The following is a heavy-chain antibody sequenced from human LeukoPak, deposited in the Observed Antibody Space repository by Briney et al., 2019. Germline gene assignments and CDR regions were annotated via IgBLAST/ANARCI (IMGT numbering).Heavy chain of an antibody. CDR1: GFTFSSYA. CDR3: AKGASYYYGSGSYYKYYFDY. CDR2: ISGSGGST. V-gene: IGHV3-23*01. J-gene: IGHJ4*02. Sequence: PGGSLRLSCAASGFTFSSYAMGWVRQAPGKGLEWVSAISGSGGSTYCADSVKGRFTISRDNSKNTLYLQVNSLRAEDTAVYYCAKGASYYYGSGSYYKYYFDYWGQGTLVTVSS. D-gene: IGHD3-10*01.